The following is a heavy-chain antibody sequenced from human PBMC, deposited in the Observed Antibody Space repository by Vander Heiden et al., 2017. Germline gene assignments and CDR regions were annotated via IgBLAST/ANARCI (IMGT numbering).Heavy chain of an antibody. CDR3: ATVCYDYGDYCFDY. J-gene: IGHJ4*02. V-gene: IGHV1-69*01. Sequence: QVQPVQSGAEVRKPGSSVKVSFKASGGTFSSYAISWVRQAPGQGLEWVGGIIPIFGTANYAQKFQGRVTITADESTSTAYMELSSLRSEDTAVYYCATVCYDYGDYCFDYWGQGTLVTVSS. CDR1: GGTFSSYA. D-gene: IGHD4-17*01. CDR2: IIPIFGTA.